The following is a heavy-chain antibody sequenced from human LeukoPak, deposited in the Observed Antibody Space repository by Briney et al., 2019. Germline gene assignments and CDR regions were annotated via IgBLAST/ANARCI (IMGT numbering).Heavy chain of an antibody. CDR2: TRNEANIYTT. J-gene: IGHJ3*02. CDR3: ASPVGATTVRAFDI. Sequence: GGSLRLSCAASGFIFSDHYMDWVRQAPGKGLEWVGRTRNEANIYTTKYAASVKGRFTISRDDSKNSLYLQMNSLKTEDTAVYYCASPVGATTVRAFDIWGQGTMVTVTS. CDR1: GFIFSDHY. D-gene: IGHD1-26*01. V-gene: IGHV3-72*01.